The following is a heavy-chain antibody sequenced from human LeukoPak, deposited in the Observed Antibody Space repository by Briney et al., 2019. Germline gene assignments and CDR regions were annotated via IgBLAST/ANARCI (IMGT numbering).Heavy chain of an antibody. CDR1: GFTFSSYS. J-gene: IGHJ4*02. CDR3: ARRAGGWYPFDY. CDR2: ISSGGSTI. D-gene: IGHD6-19*01. V-gene: IGHV3-48*01. Sequence: GGSLRLSCAATGFTFSSYSMNWVRQAPGKGLEWVSYISSGGSTIYYADSVKGRFTISRDNAKNSLYLQMKSLRAEDTAVYYCARRAGGWYPFDYWGQGTLVTVSS.